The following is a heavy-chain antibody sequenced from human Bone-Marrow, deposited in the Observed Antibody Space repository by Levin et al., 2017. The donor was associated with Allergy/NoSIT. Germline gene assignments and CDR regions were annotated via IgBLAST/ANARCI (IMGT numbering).Heavy chain of an antibody. D-gene: IGHD3-10*01. V-gene: IGHV1-8*01. Sequence: ASVKVSCKASGYTFTNYDINWVRQATGQGLEWLGWMNPNSGNTGYAQKFQGRVTMTTNTSISTAYMELSSLRSEDTAVYYCARSPAWGAGNYLYYFDYWGQGTLLTVSS. CDR2: MNPNSGNT. J-gene: IGHJ4*02. CDR1: GYTFTNYD. CDR3: ARSPAWGAGNYLYYFDY.